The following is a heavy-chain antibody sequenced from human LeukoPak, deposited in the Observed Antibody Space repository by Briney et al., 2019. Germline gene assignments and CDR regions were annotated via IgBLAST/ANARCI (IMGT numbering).Heavy chain of an antibody. CDR2: ISSSSSYI. J-gene: IGHJ4*02. CDR3: ARHGVVVVAVAPDY. V-gene: IGHV3-21*01. CDR1: GFTFSSYS. Sequence: PGGSLRLSCAASGFTFSSYSMNWVRQAPGKGLEWVSSISSSSSYIYYADSVKGRFTISRDNAKNSLYLQMNSLRAEDTAVYYCARHGVVVVAVAPDYWGQGTLVTVSS. D-gene: IGHD2-15*01.